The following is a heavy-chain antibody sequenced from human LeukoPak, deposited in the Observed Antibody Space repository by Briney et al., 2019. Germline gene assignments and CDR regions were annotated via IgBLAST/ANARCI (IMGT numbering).Heavy chain of an antibody. D-gene: IGHD4-11*01. CDR2: MNPNSGNT. V-gene: IGHV1-8*03. CDR3: ARGLVGARTTPYYYMDV. Sequence: ASVKVSCKASGYTFTSYDINRVRQATGQGLEWMGWMNPNSGNTGYAQKFQGRVTITRNTSISTAYMELSSLRSEDTAVYYCARGLVGARTTPYYYMDVWGKGTTVTVSS. CDR1: GYTFTSYD. J-gene: IGHJ6*03.